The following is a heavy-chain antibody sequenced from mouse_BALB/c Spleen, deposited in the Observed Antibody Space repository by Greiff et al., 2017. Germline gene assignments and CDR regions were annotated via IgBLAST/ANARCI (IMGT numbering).Heavy chain of an antibody. V-gene: IGHV5-17*02. CDR1: GFTFSSFG. CDR3: ARWYYGNYLYAMDY. Sequence: EVHLVESGGGLVQPGGSRKLSCAASGFTFSSFGMHWVRQAPEKGLEWVAYISSGSSTIYYADTVKGRFTISRDNPKNTLFLQMTSLRSEDTAMYYCARWYYGNYLYAMDYWGQGTSVTVSS. CDR2: ISSGSSTI. D-gene: IGHD2-1*01. J-gene: IGHJ4*01.